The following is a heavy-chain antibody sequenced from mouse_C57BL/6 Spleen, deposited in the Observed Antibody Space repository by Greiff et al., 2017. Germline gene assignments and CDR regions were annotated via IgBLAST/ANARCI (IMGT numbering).Heavy chain of an antibody. V-gene: IGHV3-6*01. CDR3: ARVAGITPFDV. Sequence: DVQLVESGPGLVKPSQSLSLTCSVTGYSITSGYYWNWIRQFPGNKLEWMGYISYDGSNNYNPSLKNRISITRDTSKNQFFLKLNSVTTEDTATYYCARVAGITPFDVWGTGTTGTVSS. D-gene: IGHD1-1*01. J-gene: IGHJ1*03. CDR1: GYSITSGYY. CDR2: ISYDGSN.